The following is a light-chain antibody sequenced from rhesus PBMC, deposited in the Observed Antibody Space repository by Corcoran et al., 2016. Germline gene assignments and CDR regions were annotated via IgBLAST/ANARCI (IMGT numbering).Light chain of an antibody. CDR2: KAS. CDR3: LHYRSSPRT. CDR1: QRIRRW. J-gene: IGKJ1*01. Sequence: DIQMTQSPSSLSASVGDTVSITCRASQRIRRWLDWYQQKPGKAPKLLIHKASSLQSGVPSRFRGKGSGTDFTHTIGGLQPEDFATYYCLHYRSSPRTFGQGTKVEIK. V-gene: IGKV1-22*01.